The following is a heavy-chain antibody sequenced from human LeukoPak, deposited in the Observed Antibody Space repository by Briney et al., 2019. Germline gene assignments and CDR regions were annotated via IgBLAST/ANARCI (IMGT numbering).Heavy chain of an antibody. CDR3: ARRMVRGVTFDY. CDR1: GGSMSSSSYY. CDR2: IYYSGST. Sequence: SETLSLTCTVSGGSMSSSSYYWGWIRQPPGKGLEWIGSIYYSGSTYYNPSLKSRVTISVDTSKNQFSLKLSSVTAADTAVYYCARRMVRGVTFDYWGQGTLVTVSS. V-gene: IGHV4-39*01. D-gene: IGHD3-10*01. J-gene: IGHJ4*02.